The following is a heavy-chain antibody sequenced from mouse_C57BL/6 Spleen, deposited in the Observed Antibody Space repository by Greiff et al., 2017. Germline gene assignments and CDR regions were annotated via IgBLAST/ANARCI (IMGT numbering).Heavy chain of an antibody. CDR3: AREVGDGYCPWYFDV. J-gene: IGHJ1*03. V-gene: IGHV1-55*01. CDR1: GYTFTSYW. Sequence: QVQLQQPGAELVKPGASVKLSCKASGYTFTSYWITWVKQRPGQGLEWIGDIYPGSGSTNYNEKFKSKATLTVDTSSSTAYMQLSSLTSEDSAVYECAREVGDGYCPWYFDVWGTGTTVTVSS. D-gene: IGHD2-3*01. CDR2: IYPGSGST.